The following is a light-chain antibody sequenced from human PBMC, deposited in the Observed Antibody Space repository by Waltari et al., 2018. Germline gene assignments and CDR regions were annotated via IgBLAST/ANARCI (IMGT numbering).Light chain of an antibody. Sequence: QSALTQTATVSGSPGQSITISCTGTSSDIGTYNLVSWYQQHPGKAPTLIIYDVNKRPPVVSNRFSGSKSGNTASLTISGLQAADEADYYCCSYAGSAISVFGGGTKVTVL. V-gene: IGLV2-23*02. CDR3: CSYAGSAISV. J-gene: IGLJ3*02. CDR1: SSDIGTYNL. CDR2: DVN.